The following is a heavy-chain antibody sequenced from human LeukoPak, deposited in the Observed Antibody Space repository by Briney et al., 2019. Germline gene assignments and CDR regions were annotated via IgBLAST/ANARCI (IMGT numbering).Heavy chain of an antibody. Sequence: PSETLSLTCAVSGGSLSSNNWWNWVRQPPGKGLEWIGEIYHSGSTNYNPSLKSRVTISVDKSKNQFSLKLNSVTAADTALYYCARGESARDWFDPWGQGTLVTVSS. CDR3: ARGESARDWFDP. V-gene: IGHV4-4*02. CDR2: IYHSGST. CDR1: GGSLSSNNW. J-gene: IGHJ5*02.